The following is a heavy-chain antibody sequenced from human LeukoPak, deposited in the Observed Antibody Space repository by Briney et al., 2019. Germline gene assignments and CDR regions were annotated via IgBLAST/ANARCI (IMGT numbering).Heavy chain of an antibody. CDR2: ISSSSSTI. J-gene: IGHJ4*02. Sequence: GGSLRLSCAASGFAFSNFAMSWVRQAPGKGLEWVSYISSSSSTIYYADSVKGRFTISRDNAKNSLYLQMNSLRAEDTAVYYCARDEKVGATDCWGQGTLVTVSS. V-gene: IGHV3-48*04. CDR1: GFAFSNFA. CDR3: ARDEKVGATDC. D-gene: IGHD1-26*01.